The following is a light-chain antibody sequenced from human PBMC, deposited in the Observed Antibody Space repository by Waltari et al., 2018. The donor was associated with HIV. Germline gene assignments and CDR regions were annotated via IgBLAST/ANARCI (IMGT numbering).Light chain of an antibody. J-gene: IGLJ1*01. Sequence: QPALTQPASVSGSPGQPLTISRTGTSSDVGSYNLVSWYQQHPGKAPKLMIYEVSKRPSGVSDRFSGSKSGNTASLTISGLQAEDEADYYCCSYAGSSYIFGTGTKVTVL. CDR1: SSDVGSYNL. CDR2: EVS. V-gene: IGLV2-23*02. CDR3: CSYAGSSYI.